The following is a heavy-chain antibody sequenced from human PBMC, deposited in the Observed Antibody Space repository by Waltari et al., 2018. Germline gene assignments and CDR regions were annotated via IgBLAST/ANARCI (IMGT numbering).Heavy chain of an antibody. Sequence: PPGKGLEWIGSIYYSGSTYYNPSLKSRVTISVDTSKNQFSLKLISVTAADTAVYYCARLLWFGELSQFDYWGHGTLVTVSS. J-gene: IGHJ4*01. CDR3: ARLLWFGELSQFDY. D-gene: IGHD3-10*01. CDR2: IYYSGST. V-gene: IGHV4-39*01.